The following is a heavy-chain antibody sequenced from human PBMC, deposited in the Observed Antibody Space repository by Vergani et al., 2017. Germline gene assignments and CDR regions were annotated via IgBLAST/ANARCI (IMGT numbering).Heavy chain of an antibody. V-gene: IGHV3-53*02. CDR1: GFTVSSNY. Sequence: EVQLVETGGGLIQPGGSLRLSCAASGFTVSSNYMSWVRQAPGKGLEWVSAISGSGGSTYYADSVKGRFTISRDNSKNTLYLKMNSLRAEDTAVYYCAKDGSRPLNWNLYYYYYYMDVWGKGTTVTVSS. CDR2: SGSGGST. D-gene: IGHD1-1*01. CDR3: AKDGSRPLNWNLYYYYYYMDV. J-gene: IGHJ6*03.